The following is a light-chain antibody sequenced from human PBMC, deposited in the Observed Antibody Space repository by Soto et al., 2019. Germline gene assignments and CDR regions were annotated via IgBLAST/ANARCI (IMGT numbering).Light chain of an antibody. Sequence: QSALTQPASVSGSPGQSITISCTGTSSGVGGYNYVSWYQQHPGKAPKLMFYEVSNRPSGVSNRSSGSKSGNKASLTISGRQAEDEADYYCSSYTSSSTPGFGTGTKLTVL. CDR2: EVS. CDR3: SSYTSSSTPG. CDR1: SSGVGGYNY. J-gene: IGLJ1*01. V-gene: IGLV2-14*01.